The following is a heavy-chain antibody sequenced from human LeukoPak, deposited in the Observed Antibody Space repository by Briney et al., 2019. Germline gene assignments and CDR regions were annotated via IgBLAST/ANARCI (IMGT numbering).Heavy chain of an antibody. J-gene: IGHJ4*02. CDR3: ASDGYTYSSIDY. CDR2: IWYDGSNK. CDR1: GFTFGSFG. D-gene: IGHD5-18*01. Sequence: PGGSLRLSCAASGFTFGSFGMHWVRQAPGKGLEWVAVIWYDGSNKYYADSVKGRFTTSRDNSKNTLYLQMNSLRVEDTAVYYCASDGYTYSSIDYWGQGTLVTVSS. V-gene: IGHV3-33*01.